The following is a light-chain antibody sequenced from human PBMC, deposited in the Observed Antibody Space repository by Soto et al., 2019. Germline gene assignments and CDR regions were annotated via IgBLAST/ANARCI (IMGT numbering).Light chain of an antibody. V-gene: IGKV1-5*01. CDR2: DDS. Sequence: DVQMTQSPSTLSSSSGDSVTITCRANQDVSSWLAWYQQKPGKAPKLLIYDDSSLESGVPQRLSGSGSGTELNLTISRLQTDDFASYYCQKYDSYSWTFGQGTKVDIK. J-gene: IGKJ1*01. CDR3: QKYDSYSWT. CDR1: QDVSSW.